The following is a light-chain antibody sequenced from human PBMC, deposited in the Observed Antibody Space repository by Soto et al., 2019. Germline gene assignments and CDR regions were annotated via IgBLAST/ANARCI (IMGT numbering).Light chain of an antibody. J-gene: IGKJ2*01. Sequence: DIQMTQSPSTLSASVGDRVTITCRASQSSSSWLAWYQHKPGKAPKLLIYDASNLGSGIPSRFSGSGSGTEFHLTISSLQPDDFATYYCQQYDSYSYTFGQGTKLEIK. CDR3: QQYDSYSYT. CDR1: QSSSSW. CDR2: DAS. V-gene: IGKV1-5*01.